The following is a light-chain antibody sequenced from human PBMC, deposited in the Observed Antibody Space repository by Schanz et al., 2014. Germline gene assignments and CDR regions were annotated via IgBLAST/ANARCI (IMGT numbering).Light chain of an antibody. CDR3: QQYGRSPWT. CDR2: GAS. CDR1: QTIGIT. J-gene: IGKJ1*01. V-gene: IGKV3-20*01. Sequence: DIVMTQSPATLSVSPGEGATLSCRASQTIGITLAWYQQKPGQAPRLLIHGASTRATGIPDRFSGSGSGTDFTLTISRLEPEDFAAYYCQQYGRSPWTFGQGTKVDIK.